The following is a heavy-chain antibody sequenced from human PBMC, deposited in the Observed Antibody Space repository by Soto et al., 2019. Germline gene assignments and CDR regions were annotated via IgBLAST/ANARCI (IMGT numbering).Heavy chain of an antibody. V-gene: IGHV3-30*18. Sequence: GGSLRLSCAASGFTFSSYGMHWVRQAPGKGLEWVAVISYDGSNKYYADSVKGRFTISRDNSKNTLYLQMNSLRAEDTAVYYCAKDLLGNIKILESRGMDVWGQGTTVTVSS. D-gene: IGHD7-27*01. CDR2: ISYDGSNK. CDR3: AKDLLGNIKILESRGMDV. CDR1: GFTFSSYG. J-gene: IGHJ6*02.